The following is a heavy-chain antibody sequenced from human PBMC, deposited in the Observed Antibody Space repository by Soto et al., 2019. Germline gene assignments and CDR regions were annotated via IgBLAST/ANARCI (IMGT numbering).Heavy chain of an antibody. Sequence: PGGSLRLSCAASGFTFSSYAMSWVRQAPGKGLEWVSAISGSGGSTYYADSVKGRFTISRDNSKNTLYLQMNSLRAEDTAVYYCENIPVIAVAPNWFDPWGQGTLVT. D-gene: IGHD6-19*01. J-gene: IGHJ5*02. CDR3: ENIPVIAVAPNWFDP. V-gene: IGHV3-23*01. CDR1: GFTFSSYA. CDR2: ISGSGGST.